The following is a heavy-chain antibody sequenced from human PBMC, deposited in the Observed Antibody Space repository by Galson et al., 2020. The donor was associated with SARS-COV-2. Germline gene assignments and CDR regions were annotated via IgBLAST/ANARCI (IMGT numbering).Heavy chain of an antibody. CDR2: MNPNSGNT. J-gene: IGHJ6*02. V-gene: IGHV1-8*01. Sequence: ASAKVPCQASGYTFTSYDINWVRQATGQGLEWMGWMNPNSGNTGCAQKFQGRVTMTRDTSISTAYMELSSLTSEDTTVYYCERLLSLPWVQIWLPNYGMDVWGQGTTVTVSS. CDR1: GYTFTSYD. CDR3: ERLLSLPWVQIWLPNYGMDV. D-gene: IGHD5-18*01.